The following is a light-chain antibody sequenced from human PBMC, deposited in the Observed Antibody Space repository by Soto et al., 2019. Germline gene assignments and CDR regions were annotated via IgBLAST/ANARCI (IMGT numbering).Light chain of an antibody. CDR2: AAS. CDR1: QSITTY. Sequence: DTQMTQSPSSLSASVGDRVTITCRASQSITTYLNWYQQKPGHAPNLLIYAASNLQSGVPSRFIGSGSWTDFTLTITSLQPADFATYYCQQTKTDPWTFGRGTKVENK. CDR3: QQTKTDPWT. J-gene: IGKJ1*01. V-gene: IGKV1-39*01.